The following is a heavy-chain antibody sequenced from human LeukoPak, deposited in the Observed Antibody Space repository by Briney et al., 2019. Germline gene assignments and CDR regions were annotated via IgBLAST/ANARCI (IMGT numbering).Heavy chain of an antibody. V-gene: IGHV4-39*02. CDR2: VYHSGST. CDR1: GDSISSSSYY. Sequence: SETLSLTCTVSGDSISSSSYYWGWIRQPPGKGLEWIGSVYHSGSTYHTPSLKSRVTISVDTSNNRFSLKLNSVTAADTAVYYCARPIWRSDRNYFDYWGQGTLVIVSS. CDR3: ARPIWRSDRNYFDY. D-gene: IGHD3-16*02. J-gene: IGHJ4*02.